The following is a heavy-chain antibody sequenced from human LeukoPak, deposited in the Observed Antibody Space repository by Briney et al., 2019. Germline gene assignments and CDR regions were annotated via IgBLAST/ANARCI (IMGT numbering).Heavy chain of an antibody. J-gene: IGHJ4*02. Sequence: GGSLRLSCTGSGFTFGDYAMTWVRQAPGKGLEWVGFIRSQIYGGTPEYAASVKGRFTISRDDSEGVAYLQMNSLKTEDTAVYYCAGTMVRGDHFDDWGQGTLVTVSS. V-gene: IGHV3-49*04. CDR2: IRSQIYGGTP. CDR1: GFTFGDYA. CDR3: AGTMVRGDHFDD. D-gene: IGHD3-10*01.